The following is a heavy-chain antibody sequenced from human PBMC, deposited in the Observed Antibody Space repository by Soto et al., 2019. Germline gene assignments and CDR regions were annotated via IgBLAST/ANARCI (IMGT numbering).Heavy chain of an antibody. V-gene: IGHV1-18*01. CDR1: GYTFSNYG. D-gene: IGHD6-13*01. CDR3: ARDDLQTSAFSTSWPY. Sequence: ASVKVSCKASGYTFSNYGINWVRQAPGQGLEWMGWISAYNGHINYAQKIQGRVTMTTDASTNTAYMELRSLTSDDTAVYYCARDDLQTSAFSTSWPYWGQGTLVTVSS. J-gene: IGHJ4*02. CDR2: ISAYNGHI.